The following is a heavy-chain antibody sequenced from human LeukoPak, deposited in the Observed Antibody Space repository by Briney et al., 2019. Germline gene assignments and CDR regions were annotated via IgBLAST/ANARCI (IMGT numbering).Heavy chain of an antibody. Sequence: GESLEISCQGSGSTFSDYWIGWVRQLPGKGLEWMGIIFPGDSDTKYSPSFQGQVTISVDKSLSTAYLQWTSLRASDTAIYYCARHGLGGCSGGRCFTSFHYYGMDVWGQGTTVTVSS. CDR3: ARHGLGGCSGGRCFTSFHYYGMDV. CDR1: GSTFSDYW. J-gene: IGHJ6*02. D-gene: IGHD2-15*01. V-gene: IGHV5-51*01. CDR2: IFPGDSDT.